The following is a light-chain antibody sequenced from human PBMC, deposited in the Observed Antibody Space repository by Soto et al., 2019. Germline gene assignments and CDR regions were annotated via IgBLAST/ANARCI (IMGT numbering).Light chain of an antibody. Sequence: DIQMTQSPSTLSASVGDRVTITCRASQSIRNWLAWYQQKPGKAPKLLIYDASNLESGVPSRFSGSGSGTEFTLTISRLQPDDFATYYCQQYNSYWTFGQGTRVEIK. CDR3: QQYNSYWT. V-gene: IGKV1-5*01. J-gene: IGKJ1*01. CDR1: QSIRNW. CDR2: DAS.